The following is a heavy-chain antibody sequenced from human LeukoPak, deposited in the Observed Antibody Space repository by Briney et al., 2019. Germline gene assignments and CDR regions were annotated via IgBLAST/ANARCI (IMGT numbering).Heavy chain of an antibody. CDR1: GYTFISYY. J-gene: IGHJ4*02. V-gene: IGHV1-2*02. CDR2: INPKSGGT. CDR3: AREAYSSGWAEQVY. D-gene: IGHD6-19*01. Sequence: ASVKVSCKASGYTFISYYVHWVRQVPGQGLEWMGWINPKSGGTKYAQNFQGRVTLTRDTSISTAYMELSSLRSDDTAVYFCAREAYSSGWAEQVYWGQGTLVTVSS.